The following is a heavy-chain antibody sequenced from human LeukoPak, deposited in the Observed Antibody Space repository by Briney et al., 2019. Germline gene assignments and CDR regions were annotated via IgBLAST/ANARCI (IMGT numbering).Heavy chain of an antibody. CDR2: IYYSGST. J-gene: IGHJ5*02. Sequence: SQTLSLTCTVSGGSISSGGYYWSWIRQHPGKGLEWIRNIYYSGSTYYNPSLKSRVTISVDTSKNQFSLKLSSVTGADTAVYYYARKTQIGGGRDWFDPWGQGTLVTVSS. D-gene: IGHD3-16*01. V-gene: IGHV4-31*03. CDR3: ARKTQIGGGRDWFDP. CDR1: GGSISSGGYY.